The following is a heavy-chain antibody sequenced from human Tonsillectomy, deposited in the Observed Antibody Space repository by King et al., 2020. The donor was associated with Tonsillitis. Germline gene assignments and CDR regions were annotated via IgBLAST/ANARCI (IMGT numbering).Heavy chain of an antibody. CDR3: AREVGSAGPTYYYGMDV. CDR2: ISISSSTI. D-gene: IGHD6-25*01. CDR1: GFTFSSYS. J-gene: IGHJ6*02. V-gene: IGHV3-48*01. Sequence: VQLVESGGGLVQPGGSLRLSCAASGFTFSSYSMNWGRQAPGKGLEWVSYISISSSTIYYAASVKGRFTISRDNAKNSLYLQMNSLRAEDTAVYYCAREVGSAGPTYYYGMDVWGQGTTVTVSS.